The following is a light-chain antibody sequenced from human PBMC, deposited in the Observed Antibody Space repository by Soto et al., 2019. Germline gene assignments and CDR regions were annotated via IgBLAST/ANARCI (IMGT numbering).Light chain of an antibody. CDR2: DTS. CDR3: QQYGTSPIT. J-gene: IGKJ5*01. CDR1: QRVTSTY. Sequence: EIVLTQSPGTLSLSPGERATLSCRASQRVTSTYLAWYQQRPGQTPTLLISDTSIMSTGIPDRFSGSGSGTDFTLAISRLEPEDFAVYYCQQYGTSPITFGQGTRLEMK. V-gene: IGKV3-20*01.